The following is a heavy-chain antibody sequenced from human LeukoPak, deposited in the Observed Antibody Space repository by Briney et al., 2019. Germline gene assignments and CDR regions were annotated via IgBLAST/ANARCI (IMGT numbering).Heavy chain of an antibody. Sequence: SETLSLTCAVSGDSTSSGNYWGWIRQPPGKGLEWIGSIYHSGSTHYNPSLKSRVTMSVDTSKNQFSLKLSSVTAADTAVYYCARNSSESPPRATQKYNWFDPWGQGTLVTVSS. D-gene: IGHD1-1*01. V-gene: IGHV4-38-2*01. CDR1: GDSTSSGNY. J-gene: IGHJ5*02. CDR2: IYHSGST. CDR3: ARNSSESPPRATQKYNWFDP.